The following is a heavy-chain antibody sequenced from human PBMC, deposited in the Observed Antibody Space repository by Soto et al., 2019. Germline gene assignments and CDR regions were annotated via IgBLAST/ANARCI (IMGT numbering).Heavy chain of an antibody. CDR2: ISGSGGST. J-gene: IGHJ6*02. CDR1: GFTFSSYA. V-gene: IGHV3-23*01. Sequence: PGGSLRLSCAASGFTFSSYAMSWVRQAPGKGLEWVSAISGSGGSTYYADSVKGRFTISRDNSKNTLYLQMNSLRAEDTAVYYCAKDPSLAPAAIDYYYYYGMDVWGQGTTVTVSS. CDR3: AKDPSLAPAAIDYYYYYGMDV. D-gene: IGHD2-2*01.